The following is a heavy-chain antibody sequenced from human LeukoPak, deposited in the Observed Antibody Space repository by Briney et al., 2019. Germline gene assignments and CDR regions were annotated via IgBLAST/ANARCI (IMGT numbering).Heavy chain of an antibody. V-gene: IGHV3-13*01. CDR1: GCIFSSYD. J-gene: IGHJ4*02. CDR3: ARAISMFRGVNYFDY. D-gene: IGHD3-10*01. Sequence: PGGSLRLSCTASGCIFSSYDVHWVRQDTGKSPEWVSAINPAGDTYYPGSVKGRFTISRENAKNSLYLQMNSLTAGDTAVYYCARAISMFRGVNYFDYWGQGTLVTVSS. CDR2: INPAGDT.